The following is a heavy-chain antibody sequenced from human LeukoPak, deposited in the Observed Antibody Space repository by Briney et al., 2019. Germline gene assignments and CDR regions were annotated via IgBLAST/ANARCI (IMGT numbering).Heavy chain of an antibody. V-gene: IGHV1-69*05. Sequence: SVKVSCKASGGTFSSYAISWVRQAPGQGLEWMGGIIPIFGTANYAQKFQGRVTITTDESTSTAYMELSSLRSEDTAVHYCARGQQLGEYSQHSGQGRLVTASS. D-gene: IGHD6-6*01. CDR3: ARGQQLGEYSQH. CDR2: IIPIFGTA. CDR1: GGTFSSYA. J-gene: IGHJ1*01.